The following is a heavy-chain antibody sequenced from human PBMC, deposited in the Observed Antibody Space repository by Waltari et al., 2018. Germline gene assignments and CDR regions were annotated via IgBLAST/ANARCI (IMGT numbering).Heavy chain of an antibody. V-gene: IGHV3-53*01. J-gene: IGHJ4*02. Sequence: EVQLVESGGGLIQPGGSLRLSCAASGFTVSSTYRSWVRQAPGKGVEWVSVVNSGGNTYYADSVKGLFTSSRDNSKNTLYLQRNSLRADDTAVYYCARDPGGRYYFDYWGQGSLVTVSS. D-gene: IGHD1-26*01. CDR2: VNSGGNT. CDR3: ARDPGGRYYFDY. CDR1: GFTVSSTY.